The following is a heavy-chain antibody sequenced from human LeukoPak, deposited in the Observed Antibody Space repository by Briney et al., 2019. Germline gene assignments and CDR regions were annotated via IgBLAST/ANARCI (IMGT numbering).Heavy chain of an antibody. J-gene: IGHJ4*02. D-gene: IGHD2-15*01. CDR2: ISWNSGSI. V-gene: IGHV3-9*01. CDR1: GFTFDDYA. Sequence: DPGGSLRLSCAASGFTFDDYAMHWVRQAPGKGLEWVSGISWNSGSIGYADSVKGRFTISRDNAKNSLYLQMNSLRAEDTAVYYCARSYGPIVFDYWGQGTLVTVSS. CDR3: ARSYGPIVFDY.